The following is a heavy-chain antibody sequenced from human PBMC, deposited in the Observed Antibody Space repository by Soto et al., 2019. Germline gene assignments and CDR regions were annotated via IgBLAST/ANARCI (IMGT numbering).Heavy chain of an antibody. CDR2: MYSGGTA. J-gene: IGHJ4*02. CDR1: GFTVSTNY. CDR3: ARVRCSGSYCPFDY. Sequence: PVGSLRLSCAASGFTVSTNYMSWVRQAPGKGLEWVSVMYSGGTANYADSVQGRFTISRDNSKNTLSLQMNSLRAEDTAVYYCARVRCSGSYCPFDYCGQRTLVTVSS. V-gene: IGHV3-53*01. D-gene: IGHD1-26*01.